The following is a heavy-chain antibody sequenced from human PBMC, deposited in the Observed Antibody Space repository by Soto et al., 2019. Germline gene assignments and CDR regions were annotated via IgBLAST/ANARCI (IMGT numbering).Heavy chain of an antibody. J-gene: IGHJ6*02. CDR2: ISAHNGNT. V-gene: IGHV1-18*01. CDR3: ARVYILGAGSSYGMDV. D-gene: IGHD1-26*01. CDR1: GYNFSSHG. Sequence: QAQLVQSGAEVKKPGASVKVSCKASGYNFSSHGISWVRQAPGQGLEWMGRISAHNGNTDYEQRLQGRVTMTTDTSTSTVYMELRSLRSDDAAVYYCARVYILGAGSSYGMDVWGQGTTVTV.